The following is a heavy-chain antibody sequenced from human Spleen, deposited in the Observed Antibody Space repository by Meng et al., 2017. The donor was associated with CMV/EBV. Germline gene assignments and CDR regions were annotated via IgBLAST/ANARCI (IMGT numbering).Heavy chain of an antibody. Sequence: GGSLRLSCAASGFTVSSNYMSWVRQAPGKGPEWVAFIRDDGSNKYYADFVKGRFTISRDNSKNTLYLQMNSLRAEDTAVYYCARDLLLGTFDYWGQGTLVTVSS. J-gene: IGHJ4*02. CDR2: IRDDGSNK. CDR3: ARDLLLGTFDY. V-gene: IGHV3-30*02. D-gene: IGHD1-14*01. CDR1: GFTVSSNY.